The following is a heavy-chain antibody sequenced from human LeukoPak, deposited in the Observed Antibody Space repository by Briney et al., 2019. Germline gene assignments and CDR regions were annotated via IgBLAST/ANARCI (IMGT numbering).Heavy chain of an antibody. Sequence: PSETLSLTCTVSGGSISSYYWSWIRQPPGKGLEWIGYIYYSGSTNYNPSLKSRVTISVDTSKNQFSLKLSSVTVADTAVYYCARGSSVNWFDPWGQGTLVTVSS. CDR1: GGSISSYY. CDR2: IYYSGST. J-gene: IGHJ5*02. V-gene: IGHV4-59*01. CDR3: ARGSSVNWFDP.